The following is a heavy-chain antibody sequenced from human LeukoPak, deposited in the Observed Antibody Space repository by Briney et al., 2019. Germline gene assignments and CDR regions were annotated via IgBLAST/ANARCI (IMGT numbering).Heavy chain of an antibody. J-gene: IGHJ4*02. Sequence: GGSLRLSCAASGFTFSSYSMNWVRQAPGKGLEWVSVIYSGGSTYYADSVKGRFTISRDNSKNTVYLQMNSLRAEDTAVYYCARVQYSNSYYFDYWGQGTLVTVSS. CDR3: ARVQYSNSYYFDY. D-gene: IGHD6-6*01. CDR1: GFTFSSYS. CDR2: IYSGGST. V-gene: IGHV3-66*01.